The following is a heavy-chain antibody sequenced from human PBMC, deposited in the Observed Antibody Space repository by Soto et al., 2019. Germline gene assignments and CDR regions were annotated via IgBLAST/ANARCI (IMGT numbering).Heavy chain of an antibody. D-gene: IGHD6-13*01. J-gene: IGHJ5*02. CDR2: INPNGGST. Sequence: ASVKVSCKAPADTFTSYYIHWVRQAPGHGLEWMGIINPNGGSTRFAQTFQGRITMTSDTSTSTAYMELSSLRSEDTAVYYCARAVKIAAAGTGSWFDPWGQGTLVTVSS. CDR1: ADTFTSYY. CDR3: ARAVKIAAAGTGSWFDP. V-gene: IGHV1-46*01.